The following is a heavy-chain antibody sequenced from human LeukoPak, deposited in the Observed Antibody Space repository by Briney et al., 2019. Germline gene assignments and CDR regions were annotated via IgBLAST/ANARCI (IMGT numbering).Heavy chain of an antibody. V-gene: IGHV4-59*01. J-gene: IGHJ4*02. Sequence: SQTLPLTCTLSGGSISTYYWSWIRQPPGKGLEWIGYIYHSGSTNNNPSLTSRVTISVDTSKNQFSLKLSSVTAADTAVYYCARGGGYASPIGYWGQGALVTVSS. CDR3: ARGGGYASPIGY. CDR1: GGSISTYY. CDR2: IYHSGST. D-gene: IGHD5-12*01.